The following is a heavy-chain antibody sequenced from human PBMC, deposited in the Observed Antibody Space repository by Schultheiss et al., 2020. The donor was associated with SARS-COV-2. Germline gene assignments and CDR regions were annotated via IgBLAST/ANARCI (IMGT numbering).Heavy chain of an antibody. J-gene: IGHJ4*02. CDR2: IYYSGST. Sequence: SETLSLTCTVSGGSISSYYWSWIRQHPGKGLEWIGYIYYSGSTYYNPSLKSRVTISVDTSKNQFSLKLSSVTAADTAVYYCARSTKNYDSSGYQTDYFDYWGQGTLVTVSS. D-gene: IGHD3-22*01. V-gene: IGHV4-59*06. CDR1: GGSISSYY. CDR3: ARSTKNYDSSGYQTDYFDY.